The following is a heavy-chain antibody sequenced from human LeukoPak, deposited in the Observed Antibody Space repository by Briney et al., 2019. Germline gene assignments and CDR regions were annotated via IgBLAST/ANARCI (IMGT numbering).Heavy chain of an antibody. V-gene: IGHV4-38-2*01. CDR2: IYHSGST. CDR3: ERCFWGAAAGFYYYYYYYMDV. Sequence: PSETLSLTCAVSGYSISSGYYWGWIRQPPGKGLEWIGSIYHSGSTYYNPSHKSRVTISVDTSKNQFSLKLSSVTAADTAVYCCERCFWGAAAGFYYYYYYYMDVWGKGTTVTVSS. J-gene: IGHJ6*03. D-gene: IGHD6-13*01. CDR1: GYSISSGYY.